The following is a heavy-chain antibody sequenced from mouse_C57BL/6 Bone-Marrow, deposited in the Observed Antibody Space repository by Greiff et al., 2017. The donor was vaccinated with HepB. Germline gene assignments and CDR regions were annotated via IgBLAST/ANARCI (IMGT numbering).Heavy chain of an antibody. CDR1: GYTFTSYG. V-gene: IGHV1-81*01. J-gene: IGHJ3*01. Sequence: QVQLQQSGAELARPGASVKLSCKASGYTFTSYGISWVKQSTGQGLEWIGEIYPRSGKTYYNEKFKGKATLTADKSSSTAYMELRSLTSEDSAVYFCAREENYYGSSYTWFAYWGQGTLVTVSA. CDR3: AREENYYGSSYTWFAY. CDR2: IYPRSGKT. D-gene: IGHD1-1*01.